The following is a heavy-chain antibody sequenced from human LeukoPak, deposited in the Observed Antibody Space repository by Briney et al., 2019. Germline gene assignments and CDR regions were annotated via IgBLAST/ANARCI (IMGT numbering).Heavy chain of an antibody. J-gene: IGHJ5*02. V-gene: IGHV3-53*01. CDR2: IYGVDGT. CDR1: GVTVSSQY. Sequence: PGGSLRLSCAASGVTVSSQYMNWVRRAPGRGLEWVSVIYGVDGTSYADSVKGRFTISRDNSRNTLYLQMSSLRAEDTAVYYCARRNPWFDPWGQGTLVTVSS. CDR3: ARRNPWFDP.